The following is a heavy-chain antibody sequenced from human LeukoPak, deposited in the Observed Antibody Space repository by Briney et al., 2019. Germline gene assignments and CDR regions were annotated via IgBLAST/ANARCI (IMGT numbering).Heavy chain of an antibody. V-gene: IGHV3-48*03. CDR1: GFTFNSFE. Sequence: PGGSLRLSCAASGFTFNSFEMNWVRQAPGKGLEWVSYISSSGKTIYYADSVKGRFTISRDNAKNSLYLQMNSLRAEDTAVYYCAAYSSSSQFDYWGQGTLVTVSS. J-gene: IGHJ4*02. CDR3: AAYSSSSQFDY. CDR2: ISSSGKTI. D-gene: IGHD6-6*01.